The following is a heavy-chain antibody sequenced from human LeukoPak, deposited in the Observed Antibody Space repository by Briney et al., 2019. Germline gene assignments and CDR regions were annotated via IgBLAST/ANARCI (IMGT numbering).Heavy chain of an antibody. CDR1: GYTFTSYG. V-gene: IGHV1-58*02. J-gene: IGHJ3*02. CDR2: IVVGSGNT. CDR3: AARGSVVTPEAFNI. Sequence: ASVKVSCKASGYTFTSYGISWVRQAPGQGLEWIGWIVVGSGNTNYAQKFQERVTITRDMSTSTVYMELSSLRSEDTAVYYCAARGSVVTPEAFNIWGQGTMVTVSS. D-gene: IGHD4-23*01.